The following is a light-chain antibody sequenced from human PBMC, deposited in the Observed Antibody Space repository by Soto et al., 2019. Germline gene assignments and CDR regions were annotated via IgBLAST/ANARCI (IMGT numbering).Light chain of an antibody. J-gene: IGKJ2*01. Sequence: EIVMTQSPGTLSVSPGDSATLSCRAGQSVGSRLAWYQQKPGQAPRLLIYAASTRATGIPARFSAFGSGTEFTLTISDLQSEDFAFYYCQQYHNWPLYTFGQGTNLDIK. CDR2: AAS. V-gene: IGKV3-15*01. CDR3: QQYHNWPLYT. CDR1: QSVGSR.